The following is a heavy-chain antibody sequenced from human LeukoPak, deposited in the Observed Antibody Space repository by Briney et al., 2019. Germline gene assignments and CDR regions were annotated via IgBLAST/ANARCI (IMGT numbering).Heavy chain of an antibody. V-gene: IGHV5-51*01. CDR1: GYSFPNYW. CDR2: IYPGDSHT. D-gene: IGHD2-2*02. J-gene: IGHJ5*02. CDR3: ARGPYAYTSSATLGSYNWFDP. Sequence: GESLKISCKGSGYSFPNYWIGWVRQMPGKGLEWMGIIYPGDSHTRYSPSFQDQVTISVDKSISTAYLQWSSLRASDTAMYYCARGPYAYTSSATLGSYNWFDPWGQGSLVTVSS.